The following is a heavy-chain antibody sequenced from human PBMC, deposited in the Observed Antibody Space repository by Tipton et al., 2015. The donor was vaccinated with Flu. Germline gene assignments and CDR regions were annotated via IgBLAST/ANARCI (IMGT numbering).Heavy chain of an antibody. D-gene: IGHD4-17*01. CDR3: ANGPVTKYGMDV. J-gene: IGHJ6*02. V-gene: IGHV3-23*01. CDR1: GFTFSSYA. Sequence: SLRLSCAASGFTFSSYAMSWVRQAPEKGLEWVSAISGIGDSIHYADSVKGRFTISRDNSKNTLYLQMSSLRAEDTAVYYCANGPVTKYGMDVWGQGTTVTVSS. CDR2: ISGIGDSI.